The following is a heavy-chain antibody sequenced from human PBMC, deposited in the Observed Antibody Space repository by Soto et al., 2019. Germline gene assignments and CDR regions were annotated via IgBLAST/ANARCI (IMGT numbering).Heavy chain of an antibody. CDR1: GYTFTRHE. CDR2: IDPSGDYT. CDR3: GKVDSTGAWNS. V-gene: IGHV1-46*01. J-gene: IGHJ4*02. D-gene: IGHD1-1*01. Sequence: QVRLEQSAPEMKKPGASVKVSCKASGYTFTRHEIHWVRQAPGQGPEWMGLIDPSGDYTTYARKFQGKVTMTSDTSPTTLYLELRGLRSEDTAMYYWGKVDSTGAWNSWGQGTLVTVSS.